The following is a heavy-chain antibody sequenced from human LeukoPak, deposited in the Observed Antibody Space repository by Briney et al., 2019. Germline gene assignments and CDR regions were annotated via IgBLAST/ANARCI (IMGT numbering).Heavy chain of an antibody. CDR3: ARLPRLGGYYFDY. CDR2: IYTSGST. D-gene: IGHD3-16*01. J-gene: IGHJ4*02. V-gene: IGHV4-61*02. Sequence: SETLSFTCTVSGGSISSGSYYWSWIRQPAGKGLEWIGRIYTSGSTNYNPSLKSRVTISVDTSKNQFSLKLSSVTAADTAVYYCARLPRLGGYYFDYWGQGTLVTVSS. CDR1: GGSISSGSYY.